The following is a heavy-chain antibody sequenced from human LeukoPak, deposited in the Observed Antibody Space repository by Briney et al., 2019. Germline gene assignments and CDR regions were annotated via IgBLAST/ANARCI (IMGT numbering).Heavy chain of an antibody. CDR1: GFIFNNYA. Sequence: PGGSLRLSCAASGFIFNNYAMSWVRQAPGKGLEWVSVISGSGGSTYYADSVKGRFTISRDNSKNTLYLQMNSLRVEDTAVYYCAKDSHVLVIATTYFDYWGQGTLVTVSS. CDR2: ISGSGGST. V-gene: IGHV3-23*01. CDR3: AKDSHVLVIATTYFDY. J-gene: IGHJ4*02. D-gene: IGHD2-15*01.